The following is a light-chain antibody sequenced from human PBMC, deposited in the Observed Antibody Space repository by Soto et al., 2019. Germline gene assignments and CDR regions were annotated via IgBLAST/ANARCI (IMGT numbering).Light chain of an antibody. CDR3: QQYDNWPWT. CDR2: GAS. V-gene: IGKV3-15*01. Sequence: EMVMTQSPATLSVSPGEKATLSCRASQSVSSSLAWYQQIPGQAPRLLIYGASTRATAIPPRSSGSGSGKDFTLTISSLQSEDFAIYYCQQYDNWPWTFGHGTKVEIK. CDR1: QSVSSS. J-gene: IGKJ1*01.